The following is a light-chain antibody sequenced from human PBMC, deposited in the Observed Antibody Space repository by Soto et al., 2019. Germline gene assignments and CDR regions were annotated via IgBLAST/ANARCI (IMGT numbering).Light chain of an antibody. CDR1: QSIRRY. J-gene: IGKJ2*01. CDR3: QQSYSTPLYT. Sequence: DIQMTQSPSSLSASVGDRVTITFRASQSIRRYLNWYQQKPGKAPKLLIYAASSLQSGVPSRFSGSGSGTDFTLTISSLQPEDFATYYCQQSYSTPLYTFGQGTKLEIK. CDR2: AAS. V-gene: IGKV1-39*01.